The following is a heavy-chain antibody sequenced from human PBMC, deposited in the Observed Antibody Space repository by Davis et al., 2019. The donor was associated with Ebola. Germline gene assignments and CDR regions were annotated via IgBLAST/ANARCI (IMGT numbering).Heavy chain of an antibody. J-gene: IGHJ4*02. Sequence: GESLKISCAASGFTVSSNYMSWVRQAPGKGLEWVSVIYSGGSTYYADSVKGRFTISRDNSKNTLYLQMNSLRAEDTAVYYCARGDPPGLEGDYWGQGTLVTVSS. V-gene: IGHV3-53*01. D-gene: IGHD2-21*02. CDR3: ARGDPPGLEGDY. CDR1: GFTVSSNY. CDR2: IYSGGST.